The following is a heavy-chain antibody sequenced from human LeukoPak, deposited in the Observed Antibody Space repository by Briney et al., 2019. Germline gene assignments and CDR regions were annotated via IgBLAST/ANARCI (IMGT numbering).Heavy chain of an antibody. V-gene: IGHV1-18*01. CDR3: ARTGGITMVRGVIPYYYGMDV. D-gene: IGHD3-10*01. CDR2: ISAYNGNT. CDR1: GYTFTSYG. J-gene: IGHJ6*02. Sequence: ASVKVSCKASGYTFTSYGISWVRQAPGQGLEWMGWISAYNGNTNYAQKLQGRVTMTTDTSMSTAYMELRSLRSDDTAVYYCARTGGITMVRGVIPYYYGMDVWGQGTTVTVSS.